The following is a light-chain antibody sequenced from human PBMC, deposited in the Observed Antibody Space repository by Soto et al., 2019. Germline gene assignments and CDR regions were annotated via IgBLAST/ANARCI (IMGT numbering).Light chain of an antibody. CDR1: QSISRN. V-gene: IGKV3-15*01. CDR2: GVS. J-gene: IGKJ2*01. Sequence: EIVRTQSPGTLSVSPGERATLSCRASQSISRNLAWYQQRPGRAPRLLIYGVSTRASGIPARFSGSGSETEFTLSISSLQSEDFAVYYCQQYHNWPPYTFGQGTKLEI. CDR3: QQYHNWPPYT.